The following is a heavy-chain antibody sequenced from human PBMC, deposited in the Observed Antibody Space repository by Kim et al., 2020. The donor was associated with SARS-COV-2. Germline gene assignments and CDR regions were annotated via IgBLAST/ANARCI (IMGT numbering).Heavy chain of an antibody. J-gene: IGHJ5*02. CDR2: FDPEDGET. Sequence: ASVKVSCKVSGYTLTELSMHWVRQAPGQGLEWMGGFDPEDGETIYAQKFQGRVTMTEDTSTDTAYMELSSLRSEDTAVYYCATGPPYCSGGSCSRWFDPWGQGTLVTVSS. CDR3: ATGPPYCSGGSCSRWFDP. V-gene: IGHV1-24*01. CDR1: GYTLTELS. D-gene: IGHD2-15*01.